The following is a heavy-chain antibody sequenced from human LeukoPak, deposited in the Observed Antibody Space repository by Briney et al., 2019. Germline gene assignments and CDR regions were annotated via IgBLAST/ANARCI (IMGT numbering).Heavy chain of an antibody. V-gene: IGHV3-23*01. CDR2: ISGSGGST. CDR3: ARERRNYGDFS. J-gene: IGHJ4*02. D-gene: IGHD4-17*01. CDR1: GFTFSSYA. Sequence: GGSLRLSCAASGFTFSSYAMSWVRQAPGKGLEWVSAISGSGGSTYYADSVKGRFTISRGNSKNTLYLQMNSLRAEDTAVYYCARERRNYGDFSWGQGTLVTVSS.